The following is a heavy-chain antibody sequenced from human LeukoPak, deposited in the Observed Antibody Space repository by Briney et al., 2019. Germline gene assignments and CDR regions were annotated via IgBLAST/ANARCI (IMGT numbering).Heavy chain of an antibody. V-gene: IGHV3-7*01. J-gene: IGHJ5*02. CDR3: ARDLDGYRVNWFDP. D-gene: IGHD5-24*01. CDR1: GFTFSSYW. CDR2: IQQEGSEK. Sequence: GGSLRHSCSASGFTFSSYWMSWVHQAPAKGLAWVANIQQEGSEKYYVDSVKGRFTISRDNAKNSLYLQMNSLRAEDTAVYYCARDLDGYRVNWFDPWGQGTLVTVSS.